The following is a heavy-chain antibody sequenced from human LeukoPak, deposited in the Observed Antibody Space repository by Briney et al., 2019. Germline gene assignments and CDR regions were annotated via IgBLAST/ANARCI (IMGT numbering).Heavy chain of an antibody. CDR2: IIPIFGTA. V-gene: IGHV1-69*05. Sequence: GASVKVSCKASGGTFSSYAISWVRQAPGQGLEWMGGIIPIFGTANYAQKFQGRVTITTDESTSTAYMELSSLRSEDTAVYYCARTIFGVVTQYNWFDPWGQGTLVTVSS. CDR1: GGTFSSYA. CDR3: ARTIFGVVTQYNWFDP. D-gene: IGHD3-3*01. J-gene: IGHJ5*02.